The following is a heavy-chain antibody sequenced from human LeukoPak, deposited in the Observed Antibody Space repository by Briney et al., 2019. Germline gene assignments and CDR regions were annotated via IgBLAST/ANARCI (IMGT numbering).Heavy chain of an antibody. CDR3: ARDIGYCSGGSCYFDFDY. CDR2: IIPILGIA. V-gene: IGHV1-69*04. Sequence: ASVKVSCKASGGTFSSYAISWVRQAPGQGLEWMGRIIPILGIANYAQKFQGRVTITADKSASTAYMELSSLRSEGTAVYYCARDIGYCSGGSCYFDFDYWGQGTLVTVSS. D-gene: IGHD2-15*01. J-gene: IGHJ4*02. CDR1: GGTFSSYA.